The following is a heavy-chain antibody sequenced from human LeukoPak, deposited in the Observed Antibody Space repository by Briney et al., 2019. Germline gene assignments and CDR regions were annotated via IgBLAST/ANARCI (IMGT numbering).Heavy chain of an antibody. CDR3: AGMVQWWFAGFDY. Sequence: PSETLSLTCAVYGGSFSGYYWSWIRQPPGKGLEWIGEINHSGSTNYNPSLKSRVTISVDTSKNQFSLKLSSVTAADTAVYYCAGMVQWWFAGFDYWGQGTLVTVSS. V-gene: IGHV4-34*01. D-gene: IGHD2-15*01. J-gene: IGHJ4*02. CDR2: INHSGST. CDR1: GGSFSGYY.